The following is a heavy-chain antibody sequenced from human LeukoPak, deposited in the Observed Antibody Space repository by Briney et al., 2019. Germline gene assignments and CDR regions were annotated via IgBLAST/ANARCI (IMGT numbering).Heavy chain of an antibody. V-gene: IGHV3-20*04. J-gene: IGHJ6*03. CDR2: INWNGGST. CDR1: GFTFDDYG. D-gene: IGHD6-6*01. Sequence: PGGSLRLSCAASGFTFDDYGMSWVRQAPGKGLEWVSGINWNGGSTGYADSVKGRFTISRDNAKNSLYLQMNSLRAEDTALYYCARDSIAACRNYYYYMDVWGKGTTVTVSS. CDR3: ARDSIAACRNYYYYMDV.